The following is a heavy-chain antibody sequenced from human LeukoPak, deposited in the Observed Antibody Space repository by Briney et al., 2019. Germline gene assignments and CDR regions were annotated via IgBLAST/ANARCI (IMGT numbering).Heavy chain of an antibody. J-gene: IGHJ6*03. CDR3: ARGYYGSGSHCCHMDV. D-gene: IGHD3-10*01. V-gene: IGHV4-34*01. CDR1: VWSFSGYY. Sequence: SETLSLICAVYVWSFSGYYWSWIRQPPGKGLEWIGEINHSGSTNYNSSLKSRVTISVDTSKNQFSLKLSSVTAADTAVYYCARGYYGSGSHCCHMDVWGKGTTITVS. CDR2: INHSGST.